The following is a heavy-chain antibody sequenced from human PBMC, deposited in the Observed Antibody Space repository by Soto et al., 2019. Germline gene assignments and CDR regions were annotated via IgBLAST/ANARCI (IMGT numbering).Heavy chain of an antibody. Sequence: EVQLVESGGGLVQPGRSLRLSCAASGFTFDDYAMHWVRYAPGKGLEWVSRISWNGGSIGYADSVKGRFTISRDNAKNSRYLQMNSLRAEDTALYYCQKAVGSYDNCDYWGQGTLVTV. CDR1: GFTFDDYA. J-gene: IGHJ4*02. CDR2: ISWNGGSI. V-gene: IGHV3-9*01. D-gene: IGHD3-10*01. CDR3: QKAVGSYDNCDY.